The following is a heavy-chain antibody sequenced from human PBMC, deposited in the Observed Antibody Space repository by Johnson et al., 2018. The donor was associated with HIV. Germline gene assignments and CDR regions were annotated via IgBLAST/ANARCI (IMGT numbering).Heavy chain of an antibody. V-gene: IGHV3-30*04. J-gene: IGHJ3*02. D-gene: IGHD6-13*01. CDR2: TSYDDSNK. Sequence: QVQLVESGGGMVQPGRSLRIYCAVSDFTFSNYAMHWVRLAPGKGLQWVGVTSYDDSNKYYADSVRGRFTISRDISKNTLYLQMDSRRPDDTARYYCARGRKDLEAADGLDNDGFDMWGQGTLVTVSS. CDR3: ARGRKDLEAADGLDNDGFDM. CDR1: DFTFSNYA.